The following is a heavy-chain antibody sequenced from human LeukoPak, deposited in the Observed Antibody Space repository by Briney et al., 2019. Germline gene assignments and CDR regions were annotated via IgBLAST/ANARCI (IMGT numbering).Heavy chain of an antibody. V-gene: IGHV3-7*01. Sequence: PGGSLTRSCAASGFTFSSYGMHWLRQAPGKGLEWLANIKQDGSESYYVDSLKGRFTISRDKAKSSLYLQMNSLRVEDTAVYFCARVATVTVGYYYYYDYMDVWGKGTTVTVSS. D-gene: IGHD4-11*01. J-gene: IGHJ6*03. CDR3: ARVATVTVGYYYYYDYMDV. CDR1: GFTFSSYG. CDR2: IKQDGSES.